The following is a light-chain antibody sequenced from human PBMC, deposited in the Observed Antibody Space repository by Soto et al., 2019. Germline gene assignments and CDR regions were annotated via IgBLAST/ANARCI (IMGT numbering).Light chain of an antibody. J-gene: IGLJ1*01. CDR2: EDN. CDR3: CSYADSSTYV. V-gene: IGLV2-23*01. Sequence: QSVLNQPASVSGSPGQSITISCTGTSSDVGGYNYVSWYQQHPGKAPKLIIYEDNKRPSGVSNRFSGSKSGNTASLTISGLQTEDEADYYCCSYADSSTYVFGTGTKVTVL. CDR1: SSDVGGYNY.